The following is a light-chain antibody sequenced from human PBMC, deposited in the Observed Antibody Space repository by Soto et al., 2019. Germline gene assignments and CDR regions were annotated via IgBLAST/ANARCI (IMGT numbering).Light chain of an antibody. CDR3: QQYGSSFLT. Sequence: EIVLTQSPGTLSLSPGERATLSCRASQSVSSSYLAWYQQKPGQAPRLLIYGASSRATGVPDRFSGSGSGTDFTLTISRLEPEDFAVYYCQQYGSSFLTFGGGT. CDR2: GAS. V-gene: IGKV3-20*01. CDR1: QSVSSSY. J-gene: IGKJ4*01.